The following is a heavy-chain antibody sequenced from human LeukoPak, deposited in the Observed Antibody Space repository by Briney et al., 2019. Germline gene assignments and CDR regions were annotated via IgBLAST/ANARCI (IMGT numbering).Heavy chain of an antibody. D-gene: IGHD4-17*01. J-gene: IGHJ4*02. V-gene: IGHV3-30-3*01. CDR1: GFTFSSYA. CDR2: ISYDGSNK. CDR3: ARDYGDYTYFDY. Sequence: PGGSLRLSCAASGFTFSSYAMHWVRQAPGKGLEWVAAISYDGSNKYYADSVKGRFTISRDNSKNTLYLQMNSLRAEDTAVYYCARDYGDYTYFDYWGQGTLVTVSS.